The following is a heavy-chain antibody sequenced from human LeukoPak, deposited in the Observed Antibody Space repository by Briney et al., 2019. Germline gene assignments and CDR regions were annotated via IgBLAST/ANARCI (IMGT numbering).Heavy chain of an antibody. V-gene: IGHV3-30*01. CDR3: ARDSTYYYDSGSSGPHYFDN. CDR1: GFTFSTYA. Sequence: GGSLRLSCAASGFTFSTYAMHWVRQAPGKGLEWVSLISSGGTDEYYADSVKGRFTISRDNSKNRLYLQLNSLRAEDTAVYYCARDSTYYYDSGSSGPHYFDNWGQGTLVTVSS. J-gene: IGHJ4*02. D-gene: IGHD3-10*01. CDR2: ISSGGTDE.